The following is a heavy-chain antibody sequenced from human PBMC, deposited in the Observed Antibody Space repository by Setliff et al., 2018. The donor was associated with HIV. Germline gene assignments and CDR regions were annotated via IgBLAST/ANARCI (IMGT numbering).Heavy chain of an antibody. V-gene: IGHV1-18*01. D-gene: IGHD2-15*01. J-gene: IGHJ4*02. CDR3: SRTRLDCRDGGGSCYSY. CDR1: GYTFTNYG. Sequence: ASVKVSFKASGYTFTNYGISWVRQAPGQGLEWMAWITPYNGHTLFAQNFQDRVTVTTDTSTTTAYMDLRGLRPDDTAAYYCSRTRLDCRDGGGSCYSYWGQGTLVTVSS. CDR2: ITPYNGHT.